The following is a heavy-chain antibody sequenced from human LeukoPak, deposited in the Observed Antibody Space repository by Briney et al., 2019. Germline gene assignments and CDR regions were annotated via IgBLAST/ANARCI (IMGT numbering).Heavy chain of an antibody. Sequence: GGSLRLSCTASGFTFSSYSMNWVRQAPGKGLEWVSSISSSSSYIYYADSVKGRFTISRDNAKNSLSLQMNSLRAEDTAVHYCARDREITFGGVIVPFDYWGQGTLVTVSS. CDR3: ARDREITFGGVIVPFDY. CDR2: ISSSSSYI. V-gene: IGHV3-21*01. D-gene: IGHD3-16*02. J-gene: IGHJ4*02. CDR1: GFTFSSYS.